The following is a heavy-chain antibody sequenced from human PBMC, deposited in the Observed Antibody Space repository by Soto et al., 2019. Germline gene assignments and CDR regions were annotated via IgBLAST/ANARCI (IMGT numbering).Heavy chain of an antibody. CDR1: RYTFTGYY. CDR2: IHPNSGGT. CDR3: ATQRSEWELSFDY. D-gene: IGHD1-26*01. V-gene: IGHV1-2*04. Sequence: QVQLVQSGAEVKKPGASVKVSCKASRYTFTGYYMHWVRQAPGQGLEWMGWIHPNSGGTNYAQKFQGWVDVTRDTSISTAYMEVSRLRSDDTAVYYCATQRSEWELSFDYWGQGTLVTVSS. J-gene: IGHJ4*02.